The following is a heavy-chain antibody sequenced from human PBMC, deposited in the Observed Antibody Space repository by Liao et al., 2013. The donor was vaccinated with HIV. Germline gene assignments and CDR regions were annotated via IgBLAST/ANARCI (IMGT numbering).Heavy chain of an antibody. V-gene: IGHV4-30-2*01. Sequence: QLQLQESGSGLVKPSQTLSLTCAVSGDSIIYGGYSWAWIRQPPGKGLEWIGYFYHSGTTYYNPSLKSRLSISLDSSKNQFSLRLTSVTAADTAVYYCASPGPTTTYAFNIWSQGTMVTVSS. CDR3: ASPGPTTTYAFNI. D-gene: IGHD5-12*01. CDR1: GDSIIYGGYS. J-gene: IGHJ3*02. CDR2: FYHSGTT.